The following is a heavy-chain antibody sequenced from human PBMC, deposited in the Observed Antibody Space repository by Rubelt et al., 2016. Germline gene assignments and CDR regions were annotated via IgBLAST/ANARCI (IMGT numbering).Heavy chain of an antibody. CDR2: IGSAGDT. D-gene: IGHD1-26*01. J-gene: IGHJ3*01. CDR1: GFTFSRYD. V-gene: IGHV3-13*04. CDR3: VREDDTLSVGAFDV. Sequence: DEQLVVSGGDLVQPGGSLRLSCAASGFTFSRYDMHWVRQTPENGLEWVSSIGSAGDTYYLGSVKGRFTISRTKSKDSLYLQMNSLRAGDTAMYFCVREDDTLSVGAFDVWGQGTMVSVSS.